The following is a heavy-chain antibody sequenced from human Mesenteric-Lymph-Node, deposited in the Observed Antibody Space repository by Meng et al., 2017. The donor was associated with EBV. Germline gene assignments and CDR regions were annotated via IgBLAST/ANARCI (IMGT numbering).Heavy chain of an antibody. Sequence: QVQLQESGPGLVKPSGXLPLTCAVSGGSVSSSNWWSWVRQPPGKGLEWIGEIYHSGSTNYNPSLKSRVTISEDKSKNQISLKLSSVTAADTAVYYCARDPSVTTGNWFDPWGQGTLVTVSS. J-gene: IGHJ5*02. V-gene: IGHV4-4*02. CDR1: GGSVSSSNW. CDR2: IYHSGST. D-gene: IGHD4-17*01. CDR3: ARDPSVTTGNWFDP.